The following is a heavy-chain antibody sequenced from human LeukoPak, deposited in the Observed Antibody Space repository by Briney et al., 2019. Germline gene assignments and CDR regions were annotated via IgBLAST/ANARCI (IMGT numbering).Heavy chain of an antibody. D-gene: IGHD5-24*01. CDR2: ISYDGSNK. CDR1: GFTFSSYA. V-gene: IGHV3-30-3*01. J-gene: IGHJ3*02. Sequence: GGSLRLSCAASGFTFSSYAMHWVRQAPGKGLEWVAVISYDGSNKYYADSVKGRFTISRDNSKNTLYLQMNSLRAEDTAVYYCARQMMANAFDIWGQGTMVTVSS. CDR3: ARQMMANAFDI.